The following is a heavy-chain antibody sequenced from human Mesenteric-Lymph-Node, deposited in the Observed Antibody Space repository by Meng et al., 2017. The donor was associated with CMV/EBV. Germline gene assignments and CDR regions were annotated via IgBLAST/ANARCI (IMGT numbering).Heavy chain of an antibody. V-gene: IGHV4-34*01. CDR1: GGSFSGYY. CDR3: ARGSSYDILTGYFDY. Sequence: QVQLNQWGAGLLKPSETLSVTCAVYGGSFSGYYWNWIRQSPEKGLEWIGEINHSGSTTYNPSFTSRIIISVDTSTNQISLNTSSVTAADTAVYYCARGSSYDILTGYFDYWGQGALVTVSS. CDR2: INHSGST. J-gene: IGHJ4*02. D-gene: IGHD3-9*01.